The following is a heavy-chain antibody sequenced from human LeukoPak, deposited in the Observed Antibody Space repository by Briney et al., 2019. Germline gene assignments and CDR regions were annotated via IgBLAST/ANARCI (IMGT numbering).Heavy chain of an antibody. Sequence: ASVKVSCKASGYTFTGYYMHWVRQAPGQGLEWMGWINPNSGGTNYAQKFQGRVTMTRDTSISTAYMELSRLRSDDTAVYYCARDTELRYFDWLPPRLYYYYMDVWGKGTTVTVSS. D-gene: IGHD3-9*01. CDR1: GYTFTGYY. J-gene: IGHJ6*03. CDR3: ARDTELRYFDWLPPRLYYYYMDV. V-gene: IGHV1-2*02. CDR2: INPNSGGT.